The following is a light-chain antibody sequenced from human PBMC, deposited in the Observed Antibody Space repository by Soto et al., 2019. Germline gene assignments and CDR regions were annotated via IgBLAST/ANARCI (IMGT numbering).Light chain of an antibody. V-gene: IGKV3-20*01. J-gene: IGKJ1*01. CDR3: QQYGSSPPT. CDR1: QSITSSY. CDR2: GTS. Sequence: DIVLTQSPGTLSLSPGERATLSCRASQSITSSYLAWYQQKPGQPHRLLIYGTSSRATGIPARFSGSGSGTDFTLTISGLEPEDFGMFCCQQYGSSPPTFGQGTKVEIK.